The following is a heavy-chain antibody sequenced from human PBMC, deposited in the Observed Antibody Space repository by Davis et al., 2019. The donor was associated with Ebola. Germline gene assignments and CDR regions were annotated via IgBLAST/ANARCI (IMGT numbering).Heavy chain of an antibody. CDR3: ARGVGSGWYGVRMDV. D-gene: IGHD6-19*01. CDR2: IYYSGST. J-gene: IGHJ6*04. CDR1: GGSISSGGYS. Sequence: MPSETLSLTCAVSGGSISSGGYSWSWIRQPPGKGLEWIGYIYYSGSTNYNPSLKSRVTISVDTSKNQFSLKLSSVTAADTAVYYCARGVGSGWYGVRMDVWGKGTTVTVSS. V-gene: IGHV4-61*08.